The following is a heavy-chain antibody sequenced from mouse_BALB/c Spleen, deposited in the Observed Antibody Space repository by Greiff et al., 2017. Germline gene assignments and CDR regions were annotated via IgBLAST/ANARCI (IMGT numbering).Heavy chain of an antibody. J-gene: IGHJ2*01. CDR1: GFTFSSYG. CDR3: ARDRADGYFDY. Sequence: EVMLVESGGGLVQPGGSLKLSCAASGFTFSSYGMSWVRQTPDKRLELVATINSNGGSTYYPDSVKGRFTISRDNAKNTLYLQMSSLKSEDTAMYYCARDRADGYFDYWGQGTTLTVSS. CDR2: INSNGGST. D-gene: IGHD2-3*01. V-gene: IGHV5-6-3*01.